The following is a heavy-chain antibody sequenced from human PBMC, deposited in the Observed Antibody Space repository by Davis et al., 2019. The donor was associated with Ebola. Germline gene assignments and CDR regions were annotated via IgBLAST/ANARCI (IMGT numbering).Heavy chain of an antibody. CDR2: IKSKTDGGTT. D-gene: IGHD3-22*01. Sequence: GGSLRLSCAASGFTFSSYWMSWVRQAPGKGLEWVGRIKSKTDGGTTDYAAPVKGRFTISRDDSKNTLYLQMNSLKTEDTAVYYCTTYYDSSGYYVDYYYGMDVWGQGTTVTVSS. V-gene: IGHV3-15*01. CDR1: GFTFSSYW. J-gene: IGHJ6*02. CDR3: TTYYDSSGYYVDYYYGMDV.